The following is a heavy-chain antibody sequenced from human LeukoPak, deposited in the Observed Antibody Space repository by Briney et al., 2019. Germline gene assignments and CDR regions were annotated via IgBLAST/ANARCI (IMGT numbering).Heavy chain of an antibody. CDR3: ASSPGGYSYGYPFDY. Sequence: PSETLSLTCTVSGGSISSSNYYWGWIRQPPGKGLQWIGSIYYTGGTYYNPSLKSRLTVSVDTSKNQFSLKLSSVTAADTAVYYCASSPGGYSYGYPFDYWGQGTLVTVSS. D-gene: IGHD5-18*01. J-gene: IGHJ4*02. V-gene: IGHV4-39*01. CDR2: IYYTGGT. CDR1: GGSISSSNYY.